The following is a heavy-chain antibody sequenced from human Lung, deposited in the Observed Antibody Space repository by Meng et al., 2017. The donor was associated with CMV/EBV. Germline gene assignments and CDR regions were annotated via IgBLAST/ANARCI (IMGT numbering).Heavy chain of an antibody. Sequence: GEXXKISCAASGFTFSGSAMHWVRQASGKGLEWVGRIRSKANSYATAYAASVKGRFTISRDDSRNTAYLQMNSLKTEDTAVYYCTSWPDYKDYYYYGMAVWGPGNXV. CDR2: IRSKANSYAT. J-gene: IGHJ6*01. D-gene: IGHD4-11*01. V-gene: IGHV3-73*01. CDR3: TSWPDYKDYYYYGMAV. CDR1: GFTFSGSA.